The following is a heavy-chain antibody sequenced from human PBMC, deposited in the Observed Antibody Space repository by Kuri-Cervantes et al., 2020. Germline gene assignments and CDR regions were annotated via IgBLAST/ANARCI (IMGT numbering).Heavy chain of an antibody. J-gene: IGHJ4*02. Sequence: ASVKVSCKAPGYTFTSYDVNWVRQATGQGLEWMGWMNPNSGNTGYAQKFQGRVTMTRNTSISTAYMELSSLRSDDTAVYYCARYYDSSGYYPFDYWGQGTLVTVSS. CDR1: GYTFTSYD. V-gene: IGHV1-8*01. CDR3: ARYYDSSGYYPFDY. D-gene: IGHD3-22*01. CDR2: MNPNSGNT.